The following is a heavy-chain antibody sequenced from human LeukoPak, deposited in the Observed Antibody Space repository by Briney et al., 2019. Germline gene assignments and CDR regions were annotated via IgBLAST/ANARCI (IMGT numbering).Heavy chain of an antibody. CDR3: ARDRFPASSSWYYYYYGMDV. V-gene: IGHV4-30-4*01. CDR1: GGSISSGDYY. CDR2: IYYSGST. J-gene: IGHJ6*02. D-gene: IGHD6-13*01. Sequence: PSGTLSLTCTVSGGSISSGDYYWSWIRQPPGKGLEWIGYIYYSGSTYYNPSLKSRVTISVDTSKNQFSLKLSSVTAADTAVYYCARDRFPASSSWYYYYYGMDVWGQGTTVTVSS.